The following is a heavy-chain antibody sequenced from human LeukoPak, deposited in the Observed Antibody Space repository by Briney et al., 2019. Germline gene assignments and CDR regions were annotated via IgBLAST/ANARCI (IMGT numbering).Heavy chain of an antibody. Sequence: ASVKVSCKASGGTFISYAISWVRQAPGQGLEWMGGIIPIFGTANYAQKFQGRVTITADESTSTAYMELSSLRSEDTAVYYCASCAYYDILTGYYKHWFDPWGQGTLVTVSS. J-gene: IGHJ5*02. CDR3: ASCAYYDILTGYYKHWFDP. D-gene: IGHD3-9*01. V-gene: IGHV1-69*13. CDR2: IIPIFGTA. CDR1: GGTFISYA.